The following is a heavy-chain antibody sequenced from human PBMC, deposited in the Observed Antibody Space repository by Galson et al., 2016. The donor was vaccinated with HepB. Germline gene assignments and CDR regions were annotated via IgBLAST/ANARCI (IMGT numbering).Heavy chain of an antibody. CDR3: AKDRGDYIWGTYRYTFDAFGV. D-gene: IGHD3-16*02. CDR2: ITSNSSYI. Sequence: SLRLSCAASGFTFNTYNMNWVRQTPGKGLELVSSITSNSSYIYYTDSVKGRFTISRDNAKNSLYLQMNSLRAEDTAIYYCAKDRGDYIWGTYRYTFDAFGVWGQGTMVAVSS. J-gene: IGHJ3*01. V-gene: IGHV3-21*01. CDR1: GFTFNTYN.